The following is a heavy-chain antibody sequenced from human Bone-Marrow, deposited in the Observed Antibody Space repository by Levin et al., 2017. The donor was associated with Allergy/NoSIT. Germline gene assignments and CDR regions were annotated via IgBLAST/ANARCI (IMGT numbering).Heavy chain of an antibody. CDR1: EFTFSSYA. V-gene: IGHV3-30-3*01. CDR2: ISYDGSSK. Sequence: GGSLRLSCAASEFTFSSYAMHWVRQAPGKGLDWVAVISYDGSSKYYADSVMGRFTISRDNSKNTLYLQLNGLIAEDTAVYYCARGRRRLCRSTTCYAYGMDVWGQGATVTVSS. CDR3: ARGRRRLCRSTTCYAYGMDV. D-gene: IGHD2-2*01. J-gene: IGHJ6*02.